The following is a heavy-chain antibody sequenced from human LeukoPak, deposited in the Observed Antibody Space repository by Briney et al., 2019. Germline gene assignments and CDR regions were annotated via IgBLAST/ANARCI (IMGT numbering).Heavy chain of an antibody. J-gene: IGHJ6*02. D-gene: IGHD6-19*01. CDR1: GFTFSSYW. CDR2: IKQDGSEK. Sequence: GGSLRLSCAASGFTFSSYWMSWVRQAPGKGLEWVANIKQDGSEKYYVDSVKGRFTISRDNAKNSLYLQMNSLRAEDTAVYYCARDGSSGWYWGNYYYGMDVWGQGTTVTVSS. CDR3: ARDGSSGWYWGNYYYGMDV. V-gene: IGHV3-7*01.